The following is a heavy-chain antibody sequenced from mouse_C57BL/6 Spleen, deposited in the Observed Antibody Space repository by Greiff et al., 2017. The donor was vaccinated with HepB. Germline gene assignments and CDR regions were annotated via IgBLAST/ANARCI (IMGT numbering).Heavy chain of an antibody. CDR3: ARGYYSNYDWYFDV. Sequence: DVHLVESGGGLVKPGGSLKLSCAASGFTFSDYGMHWVRQAPEKGLEWVAYISSGSSTIYYADTVKGRFTISRDNAKNTLFLQMTSLRSEDTAMYYCARGYYSNYDWYFDVWGTGTTVTVSS. D-gene: IGHD2-5*01. V-gene: IGHV5-17*01. CDR1: GFTFSDYG. CDR2: ISSGSSTI. J-gene: IGHJ1*03.